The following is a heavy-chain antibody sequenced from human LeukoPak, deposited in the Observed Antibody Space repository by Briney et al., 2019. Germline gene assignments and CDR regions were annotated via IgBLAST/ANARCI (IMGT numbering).Heavy chain of an antibody. CDR1: GYSFTGYW. CDR2: IYPGDSDT. V-gene: IGHV5-51*01. CDR3: ARRGIAAAVLIDAFDI. D-gene: IGHD6-25*01. J-gene: IGHJ3*02. Sequence: GESLKISCKSDGYSFTGYWIGWVRQMPGKGLEWMGIIYPGDSDTRYSPSFQGQVTISADKSISTAYLQWSSLKASDTAMYYCARRGIAAAVLIDAFDIWGQGTMVTVSS.